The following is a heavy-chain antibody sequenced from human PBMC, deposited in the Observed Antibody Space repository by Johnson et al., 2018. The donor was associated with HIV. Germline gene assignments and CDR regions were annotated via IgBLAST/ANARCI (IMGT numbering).Heavy chain of an antibody. Sequence: QVQLVESGGGVVQPGGSLRLSCAASGFTFSSYGMHWVRQAPDKGLELVAFIRYDGSNKYYADSVRGRITISRDNSKNILYLQMNSLRPEDTAVYYCARERFSDMLTGYHAFDGWGQGTMVTVSS. V-gene: IGHV3-30*02. D-gene: IGHD3-9*01. CDR3: ARERFSDMLTGYHAFDG. J-gene: IGHJ3*01. CDR1: GFTFSSYG. CDR2: IRYDGSNK.